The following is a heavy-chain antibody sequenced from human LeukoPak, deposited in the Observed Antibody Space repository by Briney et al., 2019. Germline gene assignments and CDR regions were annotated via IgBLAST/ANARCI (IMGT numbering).Heavy chain of an antibody. CDR1: GYTLTELS. Sequence: ASVKVSCKVSGYTLTELSMHWVRQAPGKGLERMGGFDPEDGETIYAQKFQGRVTMTEDTSIDTAYMELSSLRSEDTAVYYCATTAMVLGYYYGMDVWGQGTTVTVSS. CDR2: FDPEDGET. D-gene: IGHD5-18*01. V-gene: IGHV1-24*01. CDR3: ATTAMVLGYYYGMDV. J-gene: IGHJ6*02.